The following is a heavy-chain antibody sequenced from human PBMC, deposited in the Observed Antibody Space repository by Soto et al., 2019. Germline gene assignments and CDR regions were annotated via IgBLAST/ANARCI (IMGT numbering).Heavy chain of an antibody. J-gene: IGHJ5*02. CDR1: GGSISSYY. CDR3: ARDFVVPAAVAVRWFDP. Sequence: SETLSLTCTVSGGSISSYYWSWIRQPPGKGLEWIGYIYYSGSTNYNPSLKSRVTISVDTSKNQFSLKLSSVTAADTAVYYCARDFVVPAAVAVRWFDPWGQGTLVTVSS. V-gene: IGHV4-59*01. CDR2: IYYSGST. D-gene: IGHD2-2*01.